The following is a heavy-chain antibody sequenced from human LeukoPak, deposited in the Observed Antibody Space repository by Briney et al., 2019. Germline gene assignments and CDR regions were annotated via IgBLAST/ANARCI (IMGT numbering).Heavy chain of an antibody. CDR1: GYTFTSYG. D-gene: IGHD3-3*01. Sequence: ASVKVSCKASGYTFTSYGISWVRQAPGQGLEWMGWISAYNGNTNYAQKLQCRVTMTTDTSTSTAYMELRSLRSDDTAVYYCARDATGSDSYYDFWSGYYTVDYWGQGTLVTVSS. J-gene: IGHJ4*02. V-gene: IGHV1-18*01. CDR2: ISAYNGNT. CDR3: ARDATGSDSYYDFWSGYYTVDY.